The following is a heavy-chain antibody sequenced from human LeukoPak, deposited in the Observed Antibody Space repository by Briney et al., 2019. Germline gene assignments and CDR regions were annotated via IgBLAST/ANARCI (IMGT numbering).Heavy chain of an antibody. CDR3: ARDSTHSGSYRYFDY. D-gene: IGHD1-26*01. V-gene: IGHV3-30*19. CDR2: ISYDGSNR. CDR1: GFTFSSYG. J-gene: IGHJ4*02. Sequence: GGSLRLSCAASGFTFSSYGMHWVRQAPGKGLDWVAIISYDGSNRYYADSVKGRFTISRDNSNNTLYLQMNSLRAEDTSVYYCARDSTHSGSYRYFDYWGQGTLVTVSS.